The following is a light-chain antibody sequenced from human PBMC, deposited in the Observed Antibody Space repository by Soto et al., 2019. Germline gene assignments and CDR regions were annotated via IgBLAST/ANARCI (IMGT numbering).Light chain of an antibody. J-gene: IGLJ1*01. Sequence: QSALTQPRSVSGSPGQSVTISCTGTSSDVGGYDYVSWYQQHPGKAPKLMIYDVNKRPSGVPDRFSGSKSGNTASLTISGLQAEDEADYYCCSYAGSYTFVFGTGIKLTVL. CDR2: DVN. CDR1: SSDVGGYDY. V-gene: IGLV2-11*01. CDR3: CSYAGSYTFV.